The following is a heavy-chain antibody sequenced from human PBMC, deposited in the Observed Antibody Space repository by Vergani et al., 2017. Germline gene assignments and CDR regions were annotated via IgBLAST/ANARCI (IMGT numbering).Heavy chain of an antibody. D-gene: IGHD3-3*02. J-gene: IGHJ4*02. CDR2: ITHEAVT. CDR3: ARRSALLVAGFDF. V-gene: IGHV4-38-2*01. CDR1: GCSVSSAYY. Sequence: QVLLQESGPGLVKPSETLSLTCSVSGCSVSSAYYWAWIRQAPGKDLECVGAITHEAVTYYSPSLKSRVAMSIDTSKNQFSLRLNSVTAADTAVYYCARRSALLVAGFDFWGQGALVTVSS.